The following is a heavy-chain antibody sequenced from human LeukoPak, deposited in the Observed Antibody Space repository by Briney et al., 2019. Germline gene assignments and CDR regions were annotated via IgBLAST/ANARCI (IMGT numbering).Heavy chain of an antibody. J-gene: IGHJ5*02. CDR3: ARAVDATGVSWFDP. V-gene: IGHV1-69*01. Sequence: SVTVSCKASGGTFSSYAISWVRPAPGQGLEWMGGIIPIFGTANNAQKFQGRVTITADESTSTAYMELSSLRSEDTAVYYCARAVDATGVSWFDPWGHRTVASVSS. CDR2: IIPIFGTA. D-gene: IGHD2-15*01. CDR1: GGTFSSYA.